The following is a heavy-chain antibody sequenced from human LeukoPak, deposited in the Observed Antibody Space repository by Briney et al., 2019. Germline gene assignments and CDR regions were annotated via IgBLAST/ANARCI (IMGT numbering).Heavy chain of an antibody. CDR3: ARGVEPLAANTLAY. CDR1: GFTVITKD. D-gene: IGHD1-14*01. CDR2: LYSDGNT. J-gene: IGHJ4*02. V-gene: IGHV3-53*01. Sequence: PGGSLRLSCAASGFTVITKDMTLVRQAPGTGLEWVSVLYSDGNTKYADSVQGRFTISRDNSKNTLYLEMNSLSPDDTAVYYCARGVEPLAANTLAYWGQGTLVTVSS.